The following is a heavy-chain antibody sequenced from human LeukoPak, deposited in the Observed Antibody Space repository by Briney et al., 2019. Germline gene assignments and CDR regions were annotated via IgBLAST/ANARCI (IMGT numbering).Heavy chain of an antibody. J-gene: IGHJ6*02. CDR1: GGSISSFSYY. CDR2: IYYSGST. CDR3: ARQAYDFWSGYYTGYYYYGMDV. V-gene: IGHV4-39*07. Sequence: SETLSLTCTVSGGSISSFSYYWGWIRQPPGKGLEWIGSIYYSGSTYYNPSLKSRVTISVDTSKNQFSLKLSSVTAADTAVYYCARQAYDFWSGYYTGYYYYGMDVWGQGTTVTVSS. D-gene: IGHD3-3*01.